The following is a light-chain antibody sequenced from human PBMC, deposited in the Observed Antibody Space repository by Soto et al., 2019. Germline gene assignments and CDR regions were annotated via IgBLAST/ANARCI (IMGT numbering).Light chain of an antibody. J-gene: IGKJ3*01. CDR1: QSVTSN. CDR3: QQYNNWPT. V-gene: IGKV3-15*01. Sequence: EIVMTQSPATLSVSPGERATLSCRASQSVTSNLAWYQQKPGQVPRLHIYGASTRATGIPARFSGSGSGTEFLLAISSLQSEDFAVYYCQQYNNWPTFGPGTKVDIK. CDR2: GAS.